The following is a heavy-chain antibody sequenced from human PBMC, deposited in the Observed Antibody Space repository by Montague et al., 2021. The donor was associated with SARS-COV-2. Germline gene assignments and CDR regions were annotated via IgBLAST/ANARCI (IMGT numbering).Heavy chain of an antibody. CDR2: INWNGGNT. V-gene: IGHV3-20*04. J-gene: IGHJ3*01. CDR3: ARDLDWFGELGDAFDL. CDR1: GFTFGNYG. Sequence: SLRLSCAASGFTFGNYGMSWVRQAPGKGLEWVSGINWNGGNTGYADSVKGRFTISRDNAKNSLYLQLNSLRAEDTALYYCARDLDWFGELGDAFDLWGQGTMVTVSS. D-gene: IGHD3-10*01.